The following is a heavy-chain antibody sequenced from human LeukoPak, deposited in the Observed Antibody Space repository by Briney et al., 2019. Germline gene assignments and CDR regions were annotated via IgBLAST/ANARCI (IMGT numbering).Heavy chain of an antibody. CDR3: AKRVTVTTKYFDS. CDR2: IWYDGSNK. J-gene: IGHJ4*02. D-gene: IGHD4-17*01. Sequence: PGGSLRLSCAASGFTFSSYGMHWVRQAPGKGLEWVAVIWYDGSNKYYADSVKGRFTISRDNSKNTLYLQMNSLRAEDTAVYYCAKRVTVTTKYFDSWGQGTLVTVSS. CDR1: GFTFSSYG. V-gene: IGHV3-33*06.